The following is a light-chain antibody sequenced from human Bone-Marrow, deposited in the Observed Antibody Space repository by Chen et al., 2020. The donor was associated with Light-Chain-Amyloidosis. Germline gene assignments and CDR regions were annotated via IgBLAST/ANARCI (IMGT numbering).Light chain of an antibody. CDR3: QQYNKWPGT. V-gene: IGKV3-15*01. Sequence: EIVMTQSPATLSVSPGERATLSCRASQSVNSNLAWYQQKPGQAPRLLIYDASTRATGIPGRISGSGSGTEFTRTISSLQSEDFAVYYCQQYNKWPGTFGQGTKVEIK. CDR1: QSVNSN. J-gene: IGKJ1*01. CDR2: DAS.